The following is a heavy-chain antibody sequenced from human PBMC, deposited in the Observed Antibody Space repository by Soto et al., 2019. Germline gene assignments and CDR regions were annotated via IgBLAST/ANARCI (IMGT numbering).Heavy chain of an antibody. V-gene: IGHV3-74*01. CDR3: ARVPGSGWSHVDY. Sequence: GGSLRLSSEASGFTFSSYWMHWVRQAPGKGLVWVSRINTDGSSTTYADSVKGRFTISRDNAKDTLYLQMNSLRAEDTALYYCARVPGSGWSHVDYWGQGTLVTVSS. D-gene: IGHD6-19*01. CDR2: INTDGSST. CDR1: GFTFSSYW. J-gene: IGHJ4*02.